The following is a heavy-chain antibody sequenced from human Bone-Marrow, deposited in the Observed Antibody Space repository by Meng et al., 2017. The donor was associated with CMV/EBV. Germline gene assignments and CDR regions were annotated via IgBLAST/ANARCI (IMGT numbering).Heavy chain of an antibody. J-gene: IGHJ6*02. CDR2: IDPSGGST. Sequence: ASVKVSCKTSGYIHTSYFMHWVRQAPGQGLEWMGVIDPSGGSTTYAQKFQGRVTMTRNTSISTAYMELSSLRSEDTAVYYCARGASDYGGNAWVYYYGMEVWGQGTTVTVSS. CDR3: ARGASDYGGNAWVYYYGMEV. CDR1: GYIHTSYF. V-gene: IGHV1-46*01. D-gene: IGHD4-23*01.